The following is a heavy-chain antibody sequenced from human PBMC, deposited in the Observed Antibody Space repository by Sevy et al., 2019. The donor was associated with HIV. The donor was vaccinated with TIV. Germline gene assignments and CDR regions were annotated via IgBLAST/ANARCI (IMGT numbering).Heavy chain of an antibody. D-gene: IGHD4-17*01. CDR2: ISFGGSSK. J-gene: IGHJ4*02. V-gene: IGHV3-30*18. CDR3: AKDRWGSGDFRGYFDH. CDR1: GFTFSSYA. Sequence: GGSLRLSCAASGFTFSSYAMHWVRQAPGKGLEWVALISFGGSSKEYTDSLKGRFTISRDTSKNTLYLQMNSLRAEDSGVYYCAKDRWGSGDFRGYFDHWGQGTLVTVSS.